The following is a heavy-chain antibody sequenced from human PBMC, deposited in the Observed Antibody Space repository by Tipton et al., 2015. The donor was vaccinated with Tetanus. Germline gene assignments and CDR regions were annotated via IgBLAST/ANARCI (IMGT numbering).Heavy chain of an antibody. CDR1: GASISSGGYF. J-gene: IGHJ4*02. CDR3: ARADYNFAKKGPFDS. D-gene: IGHD3-3*01. V-gene: IGHV4-31*03. Sequence: TLSLTCSVSGASISSGGYFWNWIRHRPGKGLEWIGYIYYSGSTFYNPSLKSRVSMSVDTSKNQFFLNLTSVTAADTALYYCARADYNFAKKGPFDSWGQGTQVIVS. CDR2: IYYSGST.